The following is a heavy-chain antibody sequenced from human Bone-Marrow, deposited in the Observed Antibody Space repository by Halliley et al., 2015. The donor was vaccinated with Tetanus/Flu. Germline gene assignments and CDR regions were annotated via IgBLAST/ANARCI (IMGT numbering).Heavy chain of an antibody. CDR3: AESTVG. V-gene: IGHV3-7*03. D-gene: IGHD3-16*01. Sequence: RPAPGKGLEWVANIKQDGSEKYYVDSGKGRFTISRDTAKSSLYLQMNSLRAEDPAVYYCAESTVGWGQGTLVTVSS. J-gene: IGHJ4*02. CDR2: IKQDGSEK.